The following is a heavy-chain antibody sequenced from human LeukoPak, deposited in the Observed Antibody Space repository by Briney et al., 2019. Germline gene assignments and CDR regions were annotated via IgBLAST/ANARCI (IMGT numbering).Heavy chain of an antibody. CDR2: ISSSSDAI. CDR1: GFTFSNYG. Sequence: GGSLRLSCAASGFTFSNYGMNWVRQAPGKGLEWVSYISSSSDAIYYADSVKGRFTISRDNAKNSLYLEMNSLRDEDTAVYYCARAMRSGYDYWGQGTLVTVS. CDR3: ARAMRSGYDY. V-gene: IGHV3-48*02. D-gene: IGHD5-12*01. J-gene: IGHJ4*02.